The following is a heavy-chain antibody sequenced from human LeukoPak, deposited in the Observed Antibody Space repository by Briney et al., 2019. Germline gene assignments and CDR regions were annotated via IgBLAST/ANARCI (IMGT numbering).Heavy chain of an antibody. CDR3: ARHFVGYCGSTSCSNNWFDP. CDR2: IYYSGST. Sequence: SETLSLTCTVSGGSISSSNYHWGWIRQPPGKGLEWIGSIYYSGSTYYNPSLKSRVTISVDTSKNQFSLKLSSVTAADTAVYYCARHFVGYCGSTSCSNNWFDPWGQGTLVTVSS. J-gene: IGHJ5*02. D-gene: IGHD2-2*03. CDR1: GGSISSSNYH. V-gene: IGHV4-39*01.